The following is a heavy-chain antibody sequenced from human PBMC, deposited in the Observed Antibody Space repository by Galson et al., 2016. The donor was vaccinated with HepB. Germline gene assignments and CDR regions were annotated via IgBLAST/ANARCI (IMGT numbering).Heavy chain of an antibody. Sequence: SLRLSCAASGFTIPFSNVWMTWVRQAPGKGLEWVGRIKGKPDGGTTDYAAPVKGRFLISRHDSKITLYLQMSSLKSEDTAMYYCTTLRPDYYESSCYLSNWGQGTLVTVSS. V-gene: IGHV3-15*01. J-gene: IGHJ1*01. CDR2: IKGKPDGGTT. CDR1: GFTIPFSNVW. CDR3: TTLRPDYYESSCYLSN. D-gene: IGHD3-22*01.